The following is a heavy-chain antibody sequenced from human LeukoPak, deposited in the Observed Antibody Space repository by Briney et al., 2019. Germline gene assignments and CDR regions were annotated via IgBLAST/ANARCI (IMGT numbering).Heavy chain of an antibody. CDR3: ARDAGGSSLHYFDY. J-gene: IGHJ4*02. V-gene: IGHV3-21*01. CDR1: GLTFSSYA. CDR2: ISSSSSYI. Sequence: PGGSLRLSCAASGLTFSSYAMHWVRQAPGKGLEWVSSISSSSSYIYYADSVKGRFTISRDNAKNSLYLQMNSLRAEDTAVYYCARDAGGSSLHYFDYWGQGTLVTVSS. D-gene: IGHD6-13*01.